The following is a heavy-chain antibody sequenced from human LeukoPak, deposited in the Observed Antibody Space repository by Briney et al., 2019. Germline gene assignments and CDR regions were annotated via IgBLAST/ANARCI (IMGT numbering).Heavy chain of an antibody. Sequence: SETLSLTXAVSGYSISSGYYWGWIRQPTGKGLEWIGSIYHSGSTYYNPSLKSRVTISVDTSKNQFSLKLSSVTAADTAVYYCARSPGPPGSYYYMDVWGKGTTVTVSS. CDR3: ARSPGPPGSYYYMDV. CDR1: GYSISSGYY. D-gene: IGHD1-1*01. J-gene: IGHJ6*03. CDR2: IYHSGST. V-gene: IGHV4-38-2*01.